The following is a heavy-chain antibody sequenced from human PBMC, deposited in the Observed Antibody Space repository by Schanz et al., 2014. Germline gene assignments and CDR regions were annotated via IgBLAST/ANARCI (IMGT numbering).Heavy chain of an antibody. CDR2: ISSGGGST. CDR3: AKIERNED. J-gene: IGHJ4*02. V-gene: IGHV3-23*01. D-gene: IGHD1-1*01. CDR1: GFSFTTYA. Sequence: EVHLLESGGGLVEPGGSLRLSCASSGFSFTTYAMSWVRQAPGKGLEWVSSISSGGGSTYYAESVKGRFTISRDNSKNTLYLQMNSLRAEDTAVYFCAKIERNEDWGQGTLVTVSS.